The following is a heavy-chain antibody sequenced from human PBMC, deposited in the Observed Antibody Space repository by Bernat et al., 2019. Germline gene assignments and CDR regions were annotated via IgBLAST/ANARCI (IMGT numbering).Heavy chain of an antibody. CDR1: GDTFNTNA. CDR2: LIPIFGTP. J-gene: IGHJ4*02. CDR3: ARAHRSTCSGGTCYSDFGF. Sequence: QVHLVQSGAEVKKSGSSVKVSCKASGDTFNTNAINWVRQAPGQGLEWVGGLIPIFGTPNYAEKFQGRVTITADESTNTAFMELNSLRSEDTAVYYCARAHRSTCSGGTCYSDFGFWGQGTLVTVSS. V-gene: IGHV1-69*12. D-gene: IGHD2-15*01.